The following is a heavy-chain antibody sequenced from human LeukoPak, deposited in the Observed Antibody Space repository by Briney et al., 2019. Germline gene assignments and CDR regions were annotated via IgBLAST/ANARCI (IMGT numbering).Heavy chain of an antibody. CDR1: GGSITTFY. D-gene: IGHD6-13*01. CDR3: ARQRDSSGWFWFDP. CDR2: IYYSGST. J-gene: IGHJ5*02. Sequence: PSETLSLTCTVSGGSITTFYWSWIRQPTGKGLEWIGHIYYSGSTNYSPSLKSRVTISVDTSKNQFSLKLSSETAADTAVYYCARQRDSSGWFWFDPWGQGTLVTVSS. V-gene: IGHV4-59*08.